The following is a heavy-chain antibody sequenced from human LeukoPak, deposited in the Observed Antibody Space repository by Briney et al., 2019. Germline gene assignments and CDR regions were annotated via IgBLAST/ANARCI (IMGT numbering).Heavy chain of an antibody. J-gene: IGHJ4*02. Sequence: PGGSLRLSCAASGFTFSSYGMHWVRQAPGKGLERVAFIRYDGSNKYYADSVKGRFTISRDNSKNTLYLQMNSLRAEDTAVYYCANVGRDGYNPFIDYWGQGTLVTVSS. CDR2: IRYDGSNK. D-gene: IGHD5-24*01. CDR1: GFTFSSYG. V-gene: IGHV3-30*02. CDR3: ANVGRDGYNPFIDY.